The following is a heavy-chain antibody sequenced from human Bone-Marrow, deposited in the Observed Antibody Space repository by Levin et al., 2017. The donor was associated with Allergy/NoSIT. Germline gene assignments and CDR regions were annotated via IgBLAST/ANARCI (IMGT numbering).Heavy chain of an antibody. CDR3: ARGFYGGAAGLGDY. D-gene: IGHD6-25*01. V-gene: IGHV4-34*01. Sequence: SETLSLTCAVYGGSFSGYYWSWIRQPPGKGLEWIGEINHSGSTNYNPSLKSRVTISVDTSKNQFSLKLSSVTAADTAVYYCARGFYGGAAGLGDYWGQGTLVTVSS. J-gene: IGHJ4*02. CDR2: INHSGST. CDR1: GGSFSGYY.